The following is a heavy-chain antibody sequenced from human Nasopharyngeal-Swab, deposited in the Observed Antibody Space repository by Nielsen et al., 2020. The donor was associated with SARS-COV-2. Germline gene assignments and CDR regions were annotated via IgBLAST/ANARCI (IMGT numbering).Heavy chain of an antibody. CDR2: ISSIGSYM. CDR3: ASDSRY. V-gene: IGHV3-21*01. J-gene: IGHJ4*02. D-gene: IGHD2-2*01. CDR1: GFTFSHYT. Sequence: FGFTFSHYTMNCVRQAPGQGLEWVSSISSIGSYMYYTDSVKGRFTMSRDNAKNSLYLQMNSLRAEDTAVYYCASDSRYWGQGTLVTVSS.